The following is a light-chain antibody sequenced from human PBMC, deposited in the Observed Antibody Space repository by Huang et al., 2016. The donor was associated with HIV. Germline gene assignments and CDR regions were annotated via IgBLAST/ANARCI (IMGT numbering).Light chain of an antibody. CDR1: QGISSSH. Sequence: ETVLTQSPGTLSLSPGERATLSCRASQGISSSHLAWYQQKPGQAPRRLIYGAASMATGIPDRFRGSGSGTDFTLTISRLEPEDLAVYFCQQYDNSPWTFGQGTKVEVK. V-gene: IGKV3-20*01. CDR2: GAA. J-gene: IGKJ1*01. CDR3: QQYDNSPWT.